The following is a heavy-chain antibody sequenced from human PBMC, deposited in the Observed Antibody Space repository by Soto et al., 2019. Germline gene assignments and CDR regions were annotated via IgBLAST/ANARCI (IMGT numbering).Heavy chain of an antibody. J-gene: IGHJ4*02. CDR1: GGSFSGYY. D-gene: IGHD3-10*01. CDR2: INHSGST. CDR3: ARDKARYYYGSGSSTLFHY. V-gene: IGHV4-34*01. Sequence: QVQLQQWGAGLLKPSETLSLTCAVYGGSFSGYYWSWIRQPPGKGLEWIGEINHSGSTNYNPSLKSRVTISVDKSKNQFSLKLSSVTAADTAAYYCARDKARYYYGSGSSTLFHYWGQGTLVTVSS.